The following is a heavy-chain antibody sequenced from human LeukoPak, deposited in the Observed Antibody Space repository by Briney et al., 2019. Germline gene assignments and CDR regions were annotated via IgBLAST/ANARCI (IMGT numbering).Heavy chain of an antibody. J-gene: IGHJ5*02. V-gene: IGHV1-8*03. D-gene: IGHD1-26*01. CDR2: MNPNSGNT. Sequence: ASVTVSCTASGYTFTSYDINWVRQAPGQGLEWMGWMNPNSGNTGYAQKFQGRVTITRNTSISTAYMELSSLRSEDTAVYYCARVLRSDVGVDPWGQGTLVTVSS. CDR1: GYTFTSYD. CDR3: ARVLRSDVGVDP.